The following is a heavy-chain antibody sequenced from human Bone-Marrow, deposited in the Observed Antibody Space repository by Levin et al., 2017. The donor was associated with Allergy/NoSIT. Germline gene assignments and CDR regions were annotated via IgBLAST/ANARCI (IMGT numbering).Heavy chain of an antibody. D-gene: IGHD2-2*01. J-gene: IGHJ4*02. CDR1: GFTFSSYA. V-gene: IGHV3-23*01. CDR2: ISGSGGST. Sequence: SCAASGFTFSSYAMSWVRQAPGKGLEWVSAISGSGGSTYYADSVKGRFTISRDNSKNTLYLQMNSLRAEDTAVYYCAKGYCSSTSCYWGVYFDYWGQGTLVTVSS. CDR3: AKGYCSSTSCYWGVYFDY.